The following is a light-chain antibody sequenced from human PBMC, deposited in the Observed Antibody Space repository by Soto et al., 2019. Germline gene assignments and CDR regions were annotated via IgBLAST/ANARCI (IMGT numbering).Light chain of an antibody. J-gene: IGKJ1*01. CDR3: QQYNSYSLT. CDR2: DAS. Sequence: DIQMTQSASTLSASVGDSVFITCWASQSIGSWLAWYQEKPGKAPKLLIYDASSLESGVPSRFSGRGYGTEFNLTISSLQTDDVATYYCQQYNSYSLTFGQGTKVDIK. V-gene: IGKV1-5*01. CDR1: QSIGSW.